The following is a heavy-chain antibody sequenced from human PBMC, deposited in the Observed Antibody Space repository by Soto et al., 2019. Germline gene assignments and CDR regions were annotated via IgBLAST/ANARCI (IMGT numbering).Heavy chain of an antibody. V-gene: IGHV5-51*01. CDR2: IYPGDSDT. J-gene: IGHJ6*02. D-gene: IGHD3-3*01. CDR1: GYSFTSYW. Sequence: GESLKISCKGSGYSFTSYWIGWVRQMPGKGLEWMGIIYPGDSDTRYSPSFQGQVTISADKSISTAYLQWSSLKASDTAMYYCARNGSYDFWSGYMAGYYYGMDVWGQGTTVTVSS. CDR3: ARNGSYDFWSGYMAGYYYGMDV.